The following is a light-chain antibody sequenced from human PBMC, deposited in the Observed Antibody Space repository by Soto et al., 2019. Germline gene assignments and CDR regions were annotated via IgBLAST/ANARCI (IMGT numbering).Light chain of an antibody. CDR3: QQYQIDWT. CDR2: DAS. J-gene: IGKJ1*01. Sequence: DVQMTQSPSTLSASVGYRVSITCRASQRVNTCLAWYQQKPVKAPTLLIYDASSLQSGVPSRFSGSGSGTEFTLTISSLQPDDFATYYCQQYQIDWTFGQGTKVDIK. V-gene: IGKV1-5*01. CDR1: QRVNTC.